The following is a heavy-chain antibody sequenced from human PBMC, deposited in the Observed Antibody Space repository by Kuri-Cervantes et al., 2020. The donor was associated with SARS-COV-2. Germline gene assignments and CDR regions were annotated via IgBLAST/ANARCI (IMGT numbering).Heavy chain of an antibody. Sequence: GSLRLSCTVSGGSISSSSYYWGRIRQPPGKGLEWIGSIYYSGSTYYNPSLKSRVTITVDTSKNQFSLKLSTVTAADTAVYYCARLRGGAYGMDVWGQGTTVTVSS. V-gene: IGHV4-39*01. D-gene: IGHD3-16*01. CDR1: GGSISSSSYY. J-gene: IGHJ6*02. CDR2: IYYSGST. CDR3: ARLRGGAYGMDV.